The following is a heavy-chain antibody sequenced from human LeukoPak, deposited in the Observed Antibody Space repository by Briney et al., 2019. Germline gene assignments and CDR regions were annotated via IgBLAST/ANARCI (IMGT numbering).Heavy chain of an antibody. J-gene: IGHJ4*02. CDR1: GDSPSSGRYY. Sequence: SETLSLTCIVSGDSPSSGRYYWSWLRQPAGKGLEWIGRISNFGSTNYNPSLTSRITISVDMSKSQFSLKLNSVTAADTAVYYCATQVSWGSRAVFDFWGQGALVTVSS. CDR3: ATQVSWGSRAVFDF. CDR2: ISNFGST. V-gene: IGHV4-61*02. D-gene: IGHD7-27*01.